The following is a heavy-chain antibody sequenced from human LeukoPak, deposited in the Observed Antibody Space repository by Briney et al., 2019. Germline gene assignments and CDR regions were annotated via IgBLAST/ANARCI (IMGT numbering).Heavy chain of an antibody. CDR2: FYYSGST. V-gene: IGHV4-39*01. CDR3: ARTSNGWYLPHFDY. J-gene: IGHJ4*02. D-gene: IGHD6-19*01. CDR1: GGSINSRPYS. Sequence: PSETLSLTCTVSGGSINSRPYSWGWIRQPPGKGLEWLGSFYYSGSTYYKPSLKSRVTISVDTSKNQFSLKLSSVTAADTAVYYCARTSNGWYLPHFDYWGQGTLVTVSS.